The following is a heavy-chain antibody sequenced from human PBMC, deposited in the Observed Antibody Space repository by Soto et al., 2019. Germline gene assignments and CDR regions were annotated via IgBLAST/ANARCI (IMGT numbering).Heavy chain of an antibody. J-gene: IGHJ4*02. CDR1: CFNFNIYA. CDR2: TGATGRTT. Sequence: PVGSLRLSCAASCFNFNIYAMTWVRQAPGKGLEWVSTTGATGRTTYYADSVKGRFTVSRDNSKNTLDLQMSNLRAEDTAVYYCATVHNTSRSFDYWGQGTLVTVSS. V-gene: IGHV3-23*01. CDR3: ATVHNTSRSFDY. D-gene: IGHD1-20*01.